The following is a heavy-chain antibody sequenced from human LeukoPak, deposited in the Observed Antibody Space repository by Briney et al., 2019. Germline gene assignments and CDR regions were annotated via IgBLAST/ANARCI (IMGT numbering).Heavy chain of an antibody. CDR1: GGSISSDC. V-gene: IGHV4-59*01. CDR3: ARDRGYCSGGSCYRWFDP. D-gene: IGHD2-15*01. J-gene: IGHJ5*02. Sequence: SETLSGTCTVSGGSISSDCWSWIRQPPGKGLEWIGYIYYSGSTNYNPSLKSRVTISVDTSKNQFSLKLSSVTAADTAVYYCARDRGYCSGGSCYRWFDPWGQGTLVTVSS. CDR2: IYYSGST.